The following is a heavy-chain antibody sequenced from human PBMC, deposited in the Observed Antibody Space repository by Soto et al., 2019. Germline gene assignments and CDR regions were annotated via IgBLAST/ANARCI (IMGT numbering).Heavy chain of an antibody. Sequence: QVQLVESGGGVVQPGRSLRLSCAASGFTFSSHGMHWVRQAPGKGLEWVAVMSSDESNKFYADSVRGRFTISRDISKKTLYLQMNSLRAEDTAVYYCAKDPASDTSMLTNGFDPWGQGTLVTVSS. CDR3: AKDPASDTSMLTNGFDP. J-gene: IGHJ5*02. V-gene: IGHV3-30*18. CDR2: MSSDESNK. D-gene: IGHD5-18*01. CDR1: GFTFSSHG.